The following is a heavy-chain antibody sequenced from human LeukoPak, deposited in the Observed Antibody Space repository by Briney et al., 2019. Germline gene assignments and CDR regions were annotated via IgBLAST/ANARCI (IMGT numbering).Heavy chain of an antibody. CDR1: GYTFTSYG. V-gene: IGHV1-18*01. CDR3: ARSPPVGYCSGGSCHRPRFAPYDY. J-gene: IGHJ4*02. Sequence: ASVKVSCKASGYTFTSYGISWVRQAPGQGLEWMGWISAYNGNTNYAQKLQGRVTMTTDTSTSTAYMELRSLRSDDTAVYYCARSPPVGYCSGGSCHRPRFAPYDYWGQGTLVTVSS. CDR2: ISAYNGNT. D-gene: IGHD2-15*01.